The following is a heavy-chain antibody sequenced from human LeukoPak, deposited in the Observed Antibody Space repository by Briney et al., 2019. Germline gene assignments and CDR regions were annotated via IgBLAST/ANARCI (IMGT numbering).Heavy chain of an antibody. CDR3: ARADCSSTSCYRSYYYYMDV. D-gene: IGHD2-2*02. J-gene: IGHJ6*03. Sequence: SGTLSLTCTVSGGSISSYYWSWIRQPPGKGLEWIGYIYYSGSTNYNPSLKSRVTISVDTSKNQFSLKLSSVTAADTAVYYCARADCSSTSCYRSYYYYMDVWGKGTTVTVSS. CDR1: GGSISSYY. CDR2: IYYSGST. V-gene: IGHV4-59*01.